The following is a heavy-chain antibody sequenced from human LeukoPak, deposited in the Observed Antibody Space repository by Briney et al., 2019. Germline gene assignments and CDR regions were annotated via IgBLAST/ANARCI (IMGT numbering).Heavy chain of an antibody. CDR3: ARDAANGEDRYFDH. J-gene: IGHJ4*02. CDR1: GFTFSSYS. Sequence: GGSLRLSCAGSGFTFSSYSINWVRQAPGKGLEWVSSISRDCTYIFYADSVKGRFTISRDNAKNSVYLQMNSLRAEDTAAYYCARDAANGEDRYFDHWGQGILVTVSS. CDR2: ISRDCTYI. V-gene: IGHV3-21*01. D-gene: IGHD4-17*01.